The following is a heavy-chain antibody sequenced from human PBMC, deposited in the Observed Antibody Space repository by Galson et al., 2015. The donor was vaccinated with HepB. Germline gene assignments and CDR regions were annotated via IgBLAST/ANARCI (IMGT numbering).Heavy chain of an antibody. CDR1: GFTFSSYG. J-gene: IGHJ6*02. CDR3: ARAGWGFLEWLPVNSRMDV. V-gene: IGHV3-30*03. D-gene: IGHD3-3*01. Sequence: SLRLSCAASGFTFSSYGMHWVRQAPGKGLEWVAVISYDGSNKYYADSVKGRFTISRDNSKNTLYLQMNGLRAEDTAVYYCARAGWGFLEWLPVNSRMDVWGQGTTVTVSS. CDR2: ISYDGSNK.